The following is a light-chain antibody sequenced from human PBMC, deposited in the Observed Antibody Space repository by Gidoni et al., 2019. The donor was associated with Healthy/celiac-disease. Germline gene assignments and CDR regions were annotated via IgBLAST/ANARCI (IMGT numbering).Light chain of an antibody. CDR3: QTWGTGTVV. CDR1: SGHSSYA. CDR2: LNSDGSH. J-gene: IGLJ2*01. Sequence: QIVLTQSPSASASLGASVKLTCTLSSGHSSYAIAWHQQQPEKGPRYLMKLNSDGSHSKGDGIPHRFSGSSSGAERYLTISSRQSEDEADYYCQTWGTGTVVFGGGTKLTVL. V-gene: IGLV4-69*01.